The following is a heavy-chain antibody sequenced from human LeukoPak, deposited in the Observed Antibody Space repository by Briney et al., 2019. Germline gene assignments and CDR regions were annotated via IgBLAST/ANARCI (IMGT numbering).Heavy chain of an antibody. CDR3: ARDFTGNYGGVFDY. Sequence: SETLSLTCTVSGGSISGYHWNWIRQPAGKGLEWIGRIYTSGSIDYSPSLKSRVTMSVDRSKNQFSLKLTFVTAADTAVYYWARDFTGNYGGVFDYGGQGMLVTVSS. CDR1: GGSISGYH. CDR2: IYTSGSI. J-gene: IGHJ4*02. D-gene: IGHD4-23*01. V-gene: IGHV4-4*07.